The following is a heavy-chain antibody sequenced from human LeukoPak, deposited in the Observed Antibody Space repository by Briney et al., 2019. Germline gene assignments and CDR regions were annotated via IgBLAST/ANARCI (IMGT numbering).Heavy chain of an antibody. Sequence: PGGSLRLSCAASGFTFSSYAMHWVRQAPGKGLEWVAVISYDGSNKYYADSVKGRFTISRDNSKNTLYLQMNSLRAEDTAVYYCAILRLFDIWGQGTMVTVSS. V-gene: IGHV3-30-3*01. J-gene: IGHJ3*02. CDR2: ISYDGSNK. D-gene: IGHD6-25*01. CDR3: AILRLFDI. CDR1: GFTFSSYA.